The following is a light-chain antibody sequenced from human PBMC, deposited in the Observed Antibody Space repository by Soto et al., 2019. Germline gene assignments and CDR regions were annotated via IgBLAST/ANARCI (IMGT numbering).Light chain of an antibody. Sequence: DIPMTHSPTSLSASLLHRLTLICRPSQGISNYLSWYQQKPVKVPKLLIYTSSTLQSGVPSRFSGSGSGTDFTLTISSLQPDDFASYYCQQSYSTPPITFGQGTRLEI. CDR1: QGISNY. CDR3: QQSYSTPPIT. CDR2: TSS. V-gene: IGKV1-27*01. J-gene: IGKJ5*01.